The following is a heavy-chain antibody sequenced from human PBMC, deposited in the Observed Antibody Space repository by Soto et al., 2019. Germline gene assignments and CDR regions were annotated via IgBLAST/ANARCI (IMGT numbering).Heavy chain of an antibody. J-gene: IGHJ4*02. V-gene: IGHV4-31*03. Sequence: QVQLQESGPGLVKPSQTLSLTCTVSGGSISSGGYYWSWIRQHPGKGLEWIGYIYYSGSTYYNPPLKSRVTISVDTSKNQFSLKLSSVTAADTAVYYCARSQRGYSGTEPSGFDYWGQGTLVTVSS. D-gene: IGHD5-12*01. CDR1: GGSISSGGYY. CDR3: ARSQRGYSGTEPSGFDY. CDR2: IYYSGST.